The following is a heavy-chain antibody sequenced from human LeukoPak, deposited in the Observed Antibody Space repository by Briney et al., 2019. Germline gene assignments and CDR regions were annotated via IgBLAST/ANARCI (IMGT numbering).Heavy chain of an antibody. D-gene: IGHD6-19*01. CDR3: AREVGLYSSGWYDPFDY. CDR2: IYTSGST. V-gene: IGHV4-4*07. Sequence: PSETLSLTCTVSGGSISSYYWSWIRQPAGKGLEWIGRIYTSGSTNYNPSLKSRVAISVDTSKNQFSLKLSSVTAADTAVYYCAREVGLYSSGWYDPFDYWGQGTLVTVSS. J-gene: IGHJ4*02. CDR1: GGSISSYY.